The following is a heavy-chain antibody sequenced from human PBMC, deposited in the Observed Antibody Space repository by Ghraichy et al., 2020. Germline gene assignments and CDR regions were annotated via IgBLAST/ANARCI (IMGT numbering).Heavy chain of an antibody. CDR1: GFTFSSYA. J-gene: IGHJ5*02. CDR2: ISGSGGST. Sequence: GVLNISCAASGFTFSSYAMSWVRQAPGKGLEWVSAISGSGGSTYYADSVKGRFTISRDNSKNTLYLQMNSLRAEDTAVYYCAKDYYDSSGYNTGFDPWGQGTLVTVSS. D-gene: IGHD3-22*01. V-gene: IGHV3-23*01. CDR3: AKDYYDSSGYNTGFDP.